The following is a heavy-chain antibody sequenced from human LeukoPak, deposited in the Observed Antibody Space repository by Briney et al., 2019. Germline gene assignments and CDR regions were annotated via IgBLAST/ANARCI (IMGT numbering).Heavy chain of an antibody. J-gene: IGHJ4*02. D-gene: IGHD6-19*01. V-gene: IGHV4-59*08. CDR1: GGSISSYY. CDR2: IYYSGST. CDR3: ARRTAGSPSYFDY. Sequence: SETLSLTCTVSGGSISSYYWSWIRQPPGKGLEWIGYIYYSGSTNYNPSLKSRVTISVDTSKNQFSLKLSSVTAADTAVYYCARRTAGSPSYFDYRGQGTLVTVSS.